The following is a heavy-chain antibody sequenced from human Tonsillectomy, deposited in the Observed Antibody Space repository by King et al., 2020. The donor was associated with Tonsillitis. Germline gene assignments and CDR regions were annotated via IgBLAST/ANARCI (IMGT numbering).Heavy chain of an antibody. Sequence: VQLVESGGGLGQPGESLRLSCAASGFAFTIYAMNWVRQAPGKGLEWVSTISTSGSTTYYAASVKGRFTISRDNSRNTVYLQLNGLTAEDTAVYYCVKDCSAGHGDCLFDFWGQGPLVTVSS. D-gene: IGHD2-21*02. J-gene: IGHJ4*02. CDR3: VKDCSAGHGDCLFDF. CDR2: ISTSGSTT. CDR1: GFAFTIYA. V-gene: IGHV3-23*04.